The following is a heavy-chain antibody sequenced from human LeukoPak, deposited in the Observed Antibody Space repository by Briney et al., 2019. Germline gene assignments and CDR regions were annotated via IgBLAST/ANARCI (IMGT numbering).Heavy chain of an antibody. CDR2: MYYSGST. D-gene: IGHD2-2*02. J-gene: IGHJ4*02. CDR3: YTTSGGRPH. Sequence: SETLSLTCTVSGGSISSSGYYGGWIRQPPGKGLEWIGSMYYSGSTNYNPSVKRRVTISADTSRNQFSLNLSSVTAADTAVYYCYTTSGGRPHWGQGTLVTVSS. V-gene: IGHV4-39*01. CDR1: GGSISSSGYY.